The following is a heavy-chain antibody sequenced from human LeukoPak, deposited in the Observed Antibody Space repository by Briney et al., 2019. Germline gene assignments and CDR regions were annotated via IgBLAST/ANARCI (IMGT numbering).Heavy chain of an antibody. D-gene: IGHD6-13*01. J-gene: IGHJ4*02. Sequence: PGGSLRLSCAVSGFTFNSYWMHWVRQTPGKGLVWVSRLNSDGSSTSYADSVRGRFTISRDNAKNTLYLQMNSLRDEDMAVYYCGGAPSAAGTIDYWGQGTLVTVSS. CDR1: GFTFNSYW. V-gene: IGHV3-74*01. CDR3: GGAPSAAGTIDY. CDR2: LNSDGSST.